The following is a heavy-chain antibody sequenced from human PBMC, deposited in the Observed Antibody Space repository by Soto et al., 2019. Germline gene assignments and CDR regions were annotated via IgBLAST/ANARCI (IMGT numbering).Heavy chain of an antibody. CDR3: VKSSIAARGIFDY. J-gene: IGHJ4*02. CDR2: ISYDGSNK. D-gene: IGHD6-6*01. V-gene: IGHV3-30-3*02. Sequence: GGSLRLSCAASGFTFSSYAMHWVRQAPGKGLEWVAVISYDGSNKYYADSVKGRFTISRDNSKNTLYLQMSSLRAEDTAVYYCVKSSIAARGIFDYWGQGTLVTV. CDR1: GFTFSSYA.